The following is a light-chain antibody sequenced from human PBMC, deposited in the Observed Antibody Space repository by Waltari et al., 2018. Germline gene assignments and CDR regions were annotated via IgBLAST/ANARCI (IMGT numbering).Light chain of an antibody. CDR2: KVS. V-gene: IGKV2-30*02. CDR1: QSLVHSDGNPY. CDR3: MQGIHWPRT. Sequence: DAVMPPSRLSLSVTLGQPASTSSRSRQSLVHSDGNPYLNWFQQRPGQSTRRPISKVSKRDSAVPDRFSGSGSGTDFTLKINRVEAEDVGVYYCMQGIHWPRTFGQGTKVQIK. J-gene: IGKJ1*01.